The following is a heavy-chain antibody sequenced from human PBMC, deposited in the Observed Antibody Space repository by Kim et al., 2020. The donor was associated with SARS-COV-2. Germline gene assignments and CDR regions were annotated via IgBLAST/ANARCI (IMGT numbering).Heavy chain of an antibody. J-gene: IGHJ1*01. D-gene: IGHD5-12*01. V-gene: IGHV3-9*01. CDR3: AKGGYSGYDYRGYFQH. Sequence: GGSLRLSCAASGFTFDDYAMHWVRQAPGKGLEWVSGISWNSGSIGYADSVKGRFTISRDNAKNSLYLQMNSLRAEDTALYYCAKGGYSGYDYRGYFQHWGQGTLVTVSS. CDR1: GFTFDDYA. CDR2: ISWNSGSI.